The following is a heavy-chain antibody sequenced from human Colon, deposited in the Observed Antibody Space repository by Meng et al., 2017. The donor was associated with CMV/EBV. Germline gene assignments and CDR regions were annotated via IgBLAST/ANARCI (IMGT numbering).Heavy chain of an antibody. CDR1: GRSFNGDD. J-gene: IGHJ5*02. CDR2: INHSGRT. Sequence: VYGRSFNGDDWGWERQTPGEGLEWMGEINHSGRTNYNPSLKRRVTISVDTSKNQFCLKLSSVTAADAAVYYCAREGYSSSARAWFDPWGQGTLVTVSS. D-gene: IGHD6-6*01. V-gene: IGHV4-34*01. CDR3: AREGYSSSARAWFDP.